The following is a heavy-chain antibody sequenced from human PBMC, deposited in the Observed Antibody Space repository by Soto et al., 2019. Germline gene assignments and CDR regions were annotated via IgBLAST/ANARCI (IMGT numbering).Heavy chain of an antibody. CDR3: ARLVYLTDTSCYTFDS. V-gene: IGHV5-10-1*01. D-gene: IGHD2-2*02. Sequence: GESLKISCQGSGYSFTSYWIGWVRQRPGKGLEWMGRINPSDSYTTYSPSFQGHVTISTDKSFSTAYLQWSDLKASDTAMYYCARLVYLTDTSCYTFDSWGQGTLVTVSA. CDR1: GYSFTSYW. J-gene: IGHJ4*02. CDR2: INPSDSYT.